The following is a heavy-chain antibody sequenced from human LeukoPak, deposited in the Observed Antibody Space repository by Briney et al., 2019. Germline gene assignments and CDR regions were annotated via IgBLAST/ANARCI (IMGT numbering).Heavy chain of an antibody. D-gene: IGHD4-17*01. J-gene: IGHJ4*02. CDR1: TFTCSGYW. V-gene: IGHV3-7*05. Sequence: GGSLRLYCSAYTFTCSGYWMIWLRQAPGKGLEWVANIKQDGSEKYYVDSVKGRFTISRDNAKNSLYLQMNSLRAEDTAVYYCARLRFFDYWGQRTLVTVSS. CDR2: IKQDGSEK. CDR3: ARLRFFDY.